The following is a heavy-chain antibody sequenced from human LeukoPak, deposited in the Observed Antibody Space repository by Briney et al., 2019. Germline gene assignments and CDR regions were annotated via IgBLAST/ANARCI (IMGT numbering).Heavy chain of an antibody. CDR1: GGSISSSSYW. Sequence: SETLSLTCTVSGGSISSSSYWWGWIRQPPGKGLEWIGSIFYSGSTYYNPSLKSRVTISVDTSKNQFSLKLSSVTAADTAVYYCARRPPAGGTDWFDPWGQGILVTVSS. V-gene: IGHV4-39*01. J-gene: IGHJ5*02. D-gene: IGHD2-8*02. CDR2: IFYSGST. CDR3: ARRPPAGGTDWFDP.